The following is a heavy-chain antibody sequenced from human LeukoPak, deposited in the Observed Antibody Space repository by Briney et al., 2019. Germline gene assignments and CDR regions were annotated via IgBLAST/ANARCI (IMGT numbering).Heavy chain of an antibody. CDR3: ARPGSGSWYFDY. D-gene: IGHD1-26*01. V-gene: IGHV1-2*02. CDR2: INPNSGGT. J-gene: IGHJ4*02. Sequence: ASVKVSCKASGYTFTGYYMHWVRQAPGQGLGWMGWINPNSGGTNYAQKFQGRVTMTRDTSISTAYMELSRLRSDDTAVYYCARPGSGSWYFDYWGQGTLVTVSS. CDR1: GYTFTGYY.